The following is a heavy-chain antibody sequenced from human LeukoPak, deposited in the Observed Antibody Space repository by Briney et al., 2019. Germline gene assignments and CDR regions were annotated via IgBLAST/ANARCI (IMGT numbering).Heavy chain of an antibody. CDR1: GYTLTELS. V-gene: IGHV1-24*01. J-gene: IGHJ5*02. Sequence: ASVKVSCKVSGYTLTELSMHWVRQAPGKGLEWMGGFDPEDGETIYAQKFQGRVTMTEDTSTDTAYMELSSLRSEDTAVYYCARDPLGYCSSTSCYPNWFDPWGQGTLVTVSS. CDR2: FDPEDGET. D-gene: IGHD2-2*01. CDR3: ARDPLGYCSSTSCYPNWFDP.